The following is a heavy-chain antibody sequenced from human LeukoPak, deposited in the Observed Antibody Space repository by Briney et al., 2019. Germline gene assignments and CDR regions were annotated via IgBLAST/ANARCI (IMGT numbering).Heavy chain of an antibody. D-gene: IGHD6-25*01. CDR2: IYPGDSDT. J-gene: IGHJ5*02. CDR1: GSTFTSYW. CDR3: ARQNSGWFDP. Sequence: GESLQISCQGSGSTFTSYWIGWVRQLPGKGLEWMGIIYPGDSDTRYSPSFQGQVTISADKSISTAYLQWSSLKASDTAMYYCARQNSGWFDPWGQGTPVTVSS. V-gene: IGHV5-51*01.